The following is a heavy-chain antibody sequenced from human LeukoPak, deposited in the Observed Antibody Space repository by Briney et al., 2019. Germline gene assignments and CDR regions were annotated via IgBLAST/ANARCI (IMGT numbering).Heavy chain of an antibody. J-gene: IGHJ4*02. D-gene: IGHD3-10*01. V-gene: IGHV4-39*01. CDR3: ARQTAYYYGSGSYYNRPYFDY. CDR1: GGSISSSSYY. CDR2: IYDSGST. Sequence: SETLSLACTVSGGSISSSSYYWGWIRQPPGKGLEWIGSIYDSGSTYYNPSLKSRVTISVDTSKNQFSLKLSSVTAADTAVYYCARQTAYYYGSGSYYNRPYFDYWGQGTLVTVSS.